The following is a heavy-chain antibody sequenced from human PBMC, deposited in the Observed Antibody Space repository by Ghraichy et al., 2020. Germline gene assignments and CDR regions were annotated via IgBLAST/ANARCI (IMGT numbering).Heavy chain of an antibody. CDR3: AKSLKVGATYSVSDY. J-gene: IGHJ4*02. CDR1: GFTFSTYA. V-gene: IGHV3-23*01. Sequence: GGSLRLSCAASGFTFSTYAMSWVRQAPGKGLEWVSAITGSGGSTYYADSVKGRSTISRDNSKNTLYLQVNSLRAEATAVYYCAKSLKVGATYSVSDYWGQGTLVTVSS. D-gene: IGHD1-26*01. CDR2: ITGSGGST.